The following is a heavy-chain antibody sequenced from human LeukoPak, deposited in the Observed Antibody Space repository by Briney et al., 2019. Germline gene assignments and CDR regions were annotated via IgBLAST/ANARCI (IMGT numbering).Heavy chain of an antibody. CDR3: ARGSYSGYDLSITHFDY. J-gene: IGHJ4*02. Sequence: SETLSLTCTVSGGSISSGDYYWSWIRQPPGKGLEWIGYIYYGGSTYYNPSLKSRVTISVDTSKNQFSLKLSSVTAADTAVYYCARGSYSGYDLSITHFDYWGQGTLVTVSS. V-gene: IGHV4-30-4*08. CDR1: GGSISSGDYY. CDR2: IYYGGST. D-gene: IGHD5-12*01.